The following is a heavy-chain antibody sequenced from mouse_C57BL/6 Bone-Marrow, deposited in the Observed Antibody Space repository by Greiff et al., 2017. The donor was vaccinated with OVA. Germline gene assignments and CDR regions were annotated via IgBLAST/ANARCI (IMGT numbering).Heavy chain of an antibody. CDR3: ARGGNYGY. V-gene: IGHV5-4*01. D-gene: IGHD2-1*01. Sequence: EVQLQESGGGLVKPGGSLKLSCAASGFTFSSYAMSWVRQTPEKRLEWVATISDGGSYTYYPDNVKGRFTISRDNAKNNLYLQMSHLKSEDTAMYYCARGGNYGYWGQGTTLTVSS. J-gene: IGHJ2*01. CDR1: GFTFSSYA. CDR2: ISDGGSYT.